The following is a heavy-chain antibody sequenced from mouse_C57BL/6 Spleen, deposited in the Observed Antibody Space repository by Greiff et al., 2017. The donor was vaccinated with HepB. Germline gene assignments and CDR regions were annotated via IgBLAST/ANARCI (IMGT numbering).Heavy chain of an antibody. V-gene: IGHV1-52*01. CDR3: AREGYYGSSYDY. D-gene: IGHD1-1*01. J-gene: IGHJ2*01. CDR1: GYTFTSYW. CDR2: IDPSDSET. Sequence: QVQLKQPGAELVRPGSSVKLSCKASGYTFTSYWMHWVKQRPIQGLEWIGNIDPSDSETHYNQKFKDKATLTVDKSSSTAYMQLSSLTSEDSAVYCCAREGYYGSSYDYWGQGTTLTVSS.